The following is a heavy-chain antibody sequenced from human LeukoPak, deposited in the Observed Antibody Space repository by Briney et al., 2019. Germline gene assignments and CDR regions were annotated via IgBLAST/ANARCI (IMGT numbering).Heavy chain of an antibody. V-gene: IGHV1-24*01. CDR2: FDPEDGET. J-gene: IGHJ4*02. CDR1: GYTLTELS. CDR3: ATHISSPPGFDY. Sequence: ASVKVSCKVSGYTLTELSMHWVRQAPGKGLEWMGGFDPEDGETIYAQKFQGRVTMTEDTSTDTAYMELSSPRSEDTAVYCCATHISSPPGFDYWGQGTLVTVSS. D-gene: IGHD7-27*01.